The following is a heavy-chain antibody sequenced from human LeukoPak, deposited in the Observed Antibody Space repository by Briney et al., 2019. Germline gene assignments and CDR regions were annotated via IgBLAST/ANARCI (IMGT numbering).Heavy chain of an antibody. V-gene: IGHV1-2*02. CDR2: INPNSGGT. CDR3: ARDSHRGNTYGYGNYYYYYTDV. CDR1: GYTFTGYY. J-gene: IGHJ6*03. Sequence: ASVKVSCKASGYTFTGYYMHWVRQAPGQGLEWMGWINPNSGGTNYAQKFQGRVTMTRDTSISTAYMELSSLRSEDTAVYYCARDSHRGNTYGYGNYYYYYTDVWGEGTTVTVSS. D-gene: IGHD5-18*01.